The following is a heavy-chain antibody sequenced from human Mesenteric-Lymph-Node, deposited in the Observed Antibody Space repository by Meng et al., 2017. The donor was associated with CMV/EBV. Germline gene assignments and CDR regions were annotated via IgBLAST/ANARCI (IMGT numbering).Heavy chain of an antibody. Sequence: RQEPGQGLQWMGWNSTSNGDGKYTQSLAGRVPMTSDASTSTAYMGRRSLTSDDTAVYYCARSPSLSTSRGILAWGPREEKKAYYFDHWGQGTLVTVSS. J-gene: IGHJ4*02. CDR2: NSTSNGDG. D-gene: IGHD3-16*02. V-gene: IGHV1-18*01. CDR3: ARSPSLSTSRGILAWGPREEKKAYYFDH.